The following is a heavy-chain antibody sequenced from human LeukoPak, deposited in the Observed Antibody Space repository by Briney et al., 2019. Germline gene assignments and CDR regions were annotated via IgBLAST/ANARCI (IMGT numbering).Heavy chain of an antibody. D-gene: IGHD6-19*01. CDR2: IKQDGSEK. CDR3: AREARQWLVLYYYYYMDV. CDR1: GFTFSSYW. V-gene: IGHV3-7*01. J-gene: IGHJ6*03. Sequence: GGSLRLSCAASGFTFSSYWMSWVRQAPGKGLEWVANIKQDGSEKYYVDSVKGRFTISRDNAKNSLYLQMNSLRAEDTAVYYCAREARQWLVLYYYYYMDVWGKGTTVTVSS.